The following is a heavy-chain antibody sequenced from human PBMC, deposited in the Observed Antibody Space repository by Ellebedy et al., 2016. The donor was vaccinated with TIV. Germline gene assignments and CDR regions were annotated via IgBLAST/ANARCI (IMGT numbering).Heavy chain of an antibody. CDR3: ARGTRGYSGGMDV. J-gene: IGHJ6*02. CDR2: INWNGGST. V-gene: IGHV3-20*04. D-gene: IGHD2-2*03. CDR1: GFTFDDYG. Sequence: GESLKISCAASGFTFDDYGMSWVRQAPGKGLEWVSGINWNGGSTGYADSVKGRFTISRDNAKNSLYLQMNSLRAEDTAVYYCARGTRGYSGGMDVWGQGTTVTVSS.